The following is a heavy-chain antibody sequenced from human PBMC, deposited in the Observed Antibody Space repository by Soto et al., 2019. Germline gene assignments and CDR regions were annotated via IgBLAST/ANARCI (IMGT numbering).Heavy chain of an antibody. V-gene: IGHV1-18*01. CDR3: ARDRRDILTGYPFDP. Sequence: GASVKVSCKASGYTFTSYGISWVRQAPGQGLEWMGWISAYNGNTNYAQKLQGRATMTTDTSTSTAYMELRSLRSDDTAVYYCARDRRDILTGYPFDPWGQGTPVTVSS. CDR2: ISAYNGNT. D-gene: IGHD3-9*01. J-gene: IGHJ5*02. CDR1: GYTFTSYG.